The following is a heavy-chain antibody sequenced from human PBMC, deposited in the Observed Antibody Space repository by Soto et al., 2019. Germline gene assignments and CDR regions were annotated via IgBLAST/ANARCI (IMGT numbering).Heavy chain of an antibody. CDR3: VRLIGNSWFEP. V-gene: IGHV6-1*01. J-gene: IGHJ5*02. D-gene: IGHD1-26*01. CDR1: GDSVSSSSVT. Sequence: SETLSLTCAISGDSVSSSSVTWNWIRQSPSRGLEWLGRTYYRSKWYNDYAESVKSRITINPDTSKNQFSLHLNSVTPEDTAVYYCVRLIGNSWFEPWGQGTLVTVSS. CDR2: TYYRSKWYN.